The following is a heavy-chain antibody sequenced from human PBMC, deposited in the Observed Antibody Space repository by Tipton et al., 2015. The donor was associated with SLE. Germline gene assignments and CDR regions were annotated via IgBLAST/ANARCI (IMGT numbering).Heavy chain of an antibody. D-gene: IGHD5/OR15-5a*01. V-gene: IGHV3-74*01. J-gene: IGHJ4*02. CDR3: ARDGSTVPSTLYFFDS. Sequence: SLRLSCAASGFTFSVYWMHWVRQPPGKGLVWVSGINTDGSSIRYAESVEGRFTISRDYAKNTLSLQMNSLRADDTAVYYCARDGSTVPSTLYFFDSLGQGTLVSVSS. CDR2: INTDGSSI. CDR1: GFTFSVYW.